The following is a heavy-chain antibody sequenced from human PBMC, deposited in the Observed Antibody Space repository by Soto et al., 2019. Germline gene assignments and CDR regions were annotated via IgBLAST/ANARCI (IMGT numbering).Heavy chain of an antibody. J-gene: IGHJ5*02. CDR3: AKAGGSRFFDLFDP. CDR1: GFTFSSYA. D-gene: IGHD3-3*01. V-gene: IGHV3-23*01. CDR2: ISASGGST. Sequence: EVQLLESGGGLVQPGGSLRLSCAASGFTFSSYAMSWVRQAPGMGLAWVSGISASGGSTYYADSVKGRFTISRDNSKNTLYLHMNSLRAEDTAVYYCAKAGGSRFFDLFDPWGQGTLVTVSS.